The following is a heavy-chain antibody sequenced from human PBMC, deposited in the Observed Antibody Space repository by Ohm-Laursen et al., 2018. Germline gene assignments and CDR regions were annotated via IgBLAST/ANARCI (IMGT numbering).Heavy chain of an antibody. J-gene: IGHJ4*02. CDR1: GFTFSSYT. CDR3: APHVDPMAAAGGS. V-gene: IGHV3-21*01. CDR2: ISGSSSYI. Sequence: SLRLSCAASGFTFSSYTMNWVRQAPGKGLEWVSSISGSSSYIYYADSVKGRFTISRDNAKNSLYLQMNGLRAEDTAVYYCAPHVDPMAAAGGSWGQGTLVTVSS. D-gene: IGHD6-13*01.